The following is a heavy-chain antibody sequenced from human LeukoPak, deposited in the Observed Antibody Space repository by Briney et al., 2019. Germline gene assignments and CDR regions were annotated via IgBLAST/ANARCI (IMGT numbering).Heavy chain of an antibody. D-gene: IGHD5-18*01. CDR1: GGSISSYY. Sequence: PSETLSLTCTVSGGSISSYYWSWIRQPPGKGLEWIGYIYYSGSTNHNPSLKSRVTISVDTSKNQFSLKLSSVTAADTAVYYCARGGRSMVTEIDYWGQGTLVTVSS. CDR2: IYYSGST. V-gene: IGHV4-59*01. CDR3: ARGGRSMVTEIDY. J-gene: IGHJ4*02.